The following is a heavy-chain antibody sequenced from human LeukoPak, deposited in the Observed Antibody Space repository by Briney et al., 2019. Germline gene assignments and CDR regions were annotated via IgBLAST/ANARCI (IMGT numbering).Heavy chain of an antibody. V-gene: IGHV4-39*01. CDR2: IYYSGST. CDR1: GGSISSSSYY. J-gene: IGHJ4*02. D-gene: IGHD2-2*01. CDR3: ARYLGYCSSTSCYFYFDY. Sequence: SETLSLTCTVSGGSISSSSYYWGWIRQPPGKGLEWIGSIYYSGSTYYNPSLKSRVTISVDTSKNQFSLKLSSVTAADTAVYYCARYLGYCSSTSCYFYFDYWGQGTLVTVPS.